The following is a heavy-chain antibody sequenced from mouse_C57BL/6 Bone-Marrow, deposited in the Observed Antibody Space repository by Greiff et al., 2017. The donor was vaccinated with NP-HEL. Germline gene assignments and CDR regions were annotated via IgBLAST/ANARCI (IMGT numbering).Heavy chain of an antibody. CDR1: GYTFTSYG. D-gene: IGHD2-3*01. Sequence: VQLVESGAELARPGASVKLSCKASGYTFTSYGISWVKQRTGQGLEWIGEIYPRSGNTYYNEKFKGKATLTADKSSSTAYMELRSLTSEDSAVYFCARERGWLPLAMDYWGQGTSVTVSS. J-gene: IGHJ4*01. CDR3: ARERGWLPLAMDY. V-gene: IGHV1-81*01. CDR2: IYPRSGNT.